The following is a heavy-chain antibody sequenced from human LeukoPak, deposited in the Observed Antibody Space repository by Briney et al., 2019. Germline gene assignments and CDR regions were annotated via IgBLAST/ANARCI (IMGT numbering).Heavy chain of an antibody. J-gene: IGHJ4*02. D-gene: IGHD5-12*01. CDR3: ARAMRSGYDY. V-gene: IGHV3-23*01. CDR1: GFTFSSYA. Sequence: GGSLRLSCAASGFTFSSYAMSWVRQAPGKGLEWVSSISDNGGSTYSADSVKGRFTISRDNSKNTLYLQMNSLRAEDTAVYYCARAMRSGYDYWGQGTLVTVSS. CDR2: ISDNGGST.